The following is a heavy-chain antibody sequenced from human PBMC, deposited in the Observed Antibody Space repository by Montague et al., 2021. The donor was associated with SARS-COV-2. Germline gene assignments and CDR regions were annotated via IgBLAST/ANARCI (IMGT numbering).Heavy chain of an antibody. V-gene: IGHV3-30*18. CDR1: GFTFSSYD. D-gene: IGHD1-26*01. J-gene: IGHJ4*02. CDR3: AKDVGLRNFFDY. CDR2: ISYDGSNK. Sequence: SLRLSCAASGFTFSSYDMHWVRQAPGKGLEWVAVISYDGSNKYYADSVKGRFTISRDNSKNTLYLQMNSLRAEDTAVNYCAKDVGLRNFFDYWGQGTLVTVSS.